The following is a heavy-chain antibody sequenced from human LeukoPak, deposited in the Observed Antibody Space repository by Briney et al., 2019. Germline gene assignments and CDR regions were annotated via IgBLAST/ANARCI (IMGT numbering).Heavy chain of an antibody. CDR2: ISSSSSYI. CDR1: GFTVSSNY. V-gene: IGHV3-21*01. D-gene: IGHD1-7*01. CDR3: ARDSGNYLDAFDI. J-gene: IGHJ3*02. Sequence: PGGSLRLSCAASGFTVSSNYMSWVRQAPGKGLEWVSSISSSSSYIYYADSMKGRFTISRDNAKNSLYLQVNSLRAEDTAVYYCARDSGNYLDAFDIWGQGTMVTVSS.